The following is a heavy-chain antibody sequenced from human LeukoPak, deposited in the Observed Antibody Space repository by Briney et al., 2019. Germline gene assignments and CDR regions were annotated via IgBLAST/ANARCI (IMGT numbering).Heavy chain of an antibody. Sequence: GGSLRLSCAPSGFTFSRYAMSWVRQAPGKGLEWVSAIRGSGVGTYHADSVKGRFTISRDNSKNTLYLQMNSLRDEDTALYYCAKAGIGVVGYFDYWGQGTLVSVSS. D-gene: IGHD6-19*01. V-gene: IGHV3-23*01. CDR1: GFTFSRYA. CDR2: IRGSGVGT. J-gene: IGHJ4*02. CDR3: AKAGIGVVGYFDY.